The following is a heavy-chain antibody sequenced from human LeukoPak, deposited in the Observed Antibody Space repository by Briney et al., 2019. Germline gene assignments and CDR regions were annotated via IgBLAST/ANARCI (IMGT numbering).Heavy chain of an antibody. Sequence: PGGSLRLSCAASGFTFSSYSMNWVRQAPGKGLEWVSSISSSSCYIYYADSVKGRFTISRDNAKNSLYLQMNSLRAEDTAVYYCAREDIVATISFDYYGMDVWGQGTTVTVSS. CDR3: AREDIVATISFDYYGMDV. V-gene: IGHV3-21*01. CDR2: ISSSSCYI. CDR1: GFTFSSYS. D-gene: IGHD5-12*01. J-gene: IGHJ6*02.